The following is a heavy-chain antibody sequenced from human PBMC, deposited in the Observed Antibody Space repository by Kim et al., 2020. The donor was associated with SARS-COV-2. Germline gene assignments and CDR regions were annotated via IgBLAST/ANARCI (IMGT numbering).Heavy chain of an antibody. CDR3: ARDLIAGQWPIYYYYVMDV. CDR1: GFTVSSNY. Sequence: GGSLRLSCAASGFTVSSNYMSWVRQAPGKGLEWVSVIYSAGSTYYADSVKGRFIISRDNSKNTLYLQMNSLRAEDTAVYYCARDLIAGQWPIYYYYVMDVWGQGTTVTVSS. J-gene: IGHJ6*02. D-gene: IGHD6-19*01. V-gene: IGHV3-66*01. CDR2: IYSAGST.